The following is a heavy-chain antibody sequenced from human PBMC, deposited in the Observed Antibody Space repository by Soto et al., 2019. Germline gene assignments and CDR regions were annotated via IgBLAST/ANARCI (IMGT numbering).Heavy chain of an antibody. J-gene: IGHJ6*02. CDR1: GFTFSSYG. V-gene: IGHV3-33*01. Sequence: GESLKISCAASGFTFSSYGMHWVRQAPGKGLEWVAVIWYDGSNKYYADSVKGRFTISRDNSKNTLYLQMNSLRAEDTAVYYCARDTLGVVVPATKDLDYYYYYGMDVWGQGTTVTVSS. D-gene: IGHD2-2*01. CDR2: IWYDGSNK. CDR3: ARDTLGVVVPATKDLDYYYYYGMDV.